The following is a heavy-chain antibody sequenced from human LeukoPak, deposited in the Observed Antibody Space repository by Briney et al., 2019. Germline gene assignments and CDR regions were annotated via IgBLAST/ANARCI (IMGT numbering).Heavy chain of an antibody. D-gene: IGHD3-10*01. CDR2: ISGSGGST. CDR1: GFTFSSYS. J-gene: IGHJ4*02. Sequence: PGGSLRLSCAASGFTFSSYSMSWVRQAPGKGLEWVSAISGSGGSTYYADSVKGRFTISRDNSKNTLYLQMNSLRAEDTAVYYCAKDWSELWFGESPFDYWGQGTLVTVSP. CDR3: AKDWSELWFGESPFDY. V-gene: IGHV3-23*01.